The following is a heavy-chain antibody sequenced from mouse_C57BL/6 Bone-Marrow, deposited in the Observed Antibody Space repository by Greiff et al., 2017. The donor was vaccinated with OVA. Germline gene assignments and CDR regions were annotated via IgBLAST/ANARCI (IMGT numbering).Heavy chain of an antibody. CDR2: IYIGNGYT. Sequence: VQLKESGAELVRPGSSVKMSCKTSGYTFTSYGINWVKQRPGQGLEWIGYIYIGNGYTEYNEKFKGKATLTSDTSSSTAYMQLSSLTSEDSAIYFCARCYYGSSCDYFDYWGQGTTLTVSS. V-gene: IGHV1-58*01. D-gene: IGHD1-1*01. J-gene: IGHJ2*01. CDR1: GYTFTSYG. CDR3: ARCYYGSSCDYFDY.